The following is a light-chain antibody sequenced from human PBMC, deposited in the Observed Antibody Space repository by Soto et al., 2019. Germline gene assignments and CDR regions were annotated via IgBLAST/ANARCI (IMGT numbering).Light chain of an antibody. Sequence: VLMQNQSTVSFSPGERATLSCRASQSVSSSALAWYQQKPGQAPRRLIYGASSRATGIPDRFSGSGSGTDFTLTISRLEPEDFAVYYCQYYGTSPQTFGQGSIV. J-gene: IGKJ1*01. CDR3: QYYGTSPQT. CDR1: QSVSSSA. V-gene: IGKV3-20*01. CDR2: GAS.